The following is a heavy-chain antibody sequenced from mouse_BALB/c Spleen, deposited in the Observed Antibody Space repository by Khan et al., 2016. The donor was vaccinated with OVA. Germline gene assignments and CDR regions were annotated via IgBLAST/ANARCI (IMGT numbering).Heavy chain of an antibody. Sequence: EVQLQESGPGLVKPSQSLSLTCTVTGYSITSDYSWNWIRQFPGNRLEWMGYISSSGSTSYTPSLKSRISITRDTSKNQFFLQLNSVTAEDTATYYCARGRGYWGQGTLVTVSA. V-gene: IGHV3-2*02. J-gene: IGHJ3*02. D-gene: IGHD3-3*01. CDR2: ISSSGST. CDR3: ARGRGY. CDR1: GYSITSDYS.